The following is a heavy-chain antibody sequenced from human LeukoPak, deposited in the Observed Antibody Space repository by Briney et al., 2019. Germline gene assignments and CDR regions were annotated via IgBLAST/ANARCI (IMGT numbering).Heavy chain of an antibody. CDR2: IIPIFGTA. V-gene: IGHV1-69*05. D-gene: IGHD3-10*01. CDR1: GGTFSSYA. Sequence: SVKVSCKASGGTFSSYAISWVRQAPGQGLEWMGRIIPIFGTANYAQKFQGRVTITTDESTSTAYMALSSLRSEDTAVYYCARGALGDYSGSGSYILDPWGQGTLVTVSS. CDR3: ARGALGDYSGSGSYILDP. J-gene: IGHJ5*02.